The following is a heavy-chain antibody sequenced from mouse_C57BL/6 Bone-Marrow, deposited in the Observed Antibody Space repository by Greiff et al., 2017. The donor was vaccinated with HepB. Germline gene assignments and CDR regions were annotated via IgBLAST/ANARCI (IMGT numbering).Heavy chain of an antibody. D-gene: IGHD2-1*01. J-gene: IGHJ4*01. Sequence: VQGVESGPGLVAPSQSLSITCTVSGFSLTSYGVHWVRQPPGKGLEWLVVIWSDGSTTYNSALKSRLSISKDNSKSQVFLKMNSLQTDDTAMYYCARERGGNYEAMDYWGQGTSVTVSS. V-gene: IGHV2-6*03. CDR1: GFSLTSYG. CDR2: IWSDGST. CDR3: ARERGGNYEAMDY.